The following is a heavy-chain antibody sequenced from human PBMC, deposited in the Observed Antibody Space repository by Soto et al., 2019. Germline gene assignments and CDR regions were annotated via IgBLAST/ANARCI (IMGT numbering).Heavy chain of an antibody. CDR3: AKNETTRPWFDP. J-gene: IGHJ5*02. CDR1: GGSIRNGNYY. Sequence: QVQLQESGPGLVKASQTLSLTCTVSGGSIRNGNYYWSWIRQLPGKGLEWIGNIYYIGTTSYNPSLKSRVIISIDTSKNQFSLELTSVLAADTAVYYCAKNETTRPWFDPWGQGTLVTVPS. D-gene: IGHD1-1*01. CDR2: IYYIGTT. V-gene: IGHV4-31*03.